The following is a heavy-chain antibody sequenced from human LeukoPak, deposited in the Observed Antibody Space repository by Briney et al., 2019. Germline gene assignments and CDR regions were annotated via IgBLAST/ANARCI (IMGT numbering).Heavy chain of an antibody. CDR1: GYSISSSYY. CDR2: IYYSGST. J-gene: IGHJ4*02. D-gene: IGHD6-19*01. Sequence: SETLSLTCAVSGYSISSSYYWSWIRQPPGKGLEWIGYIYYSGSTNYNPSLKIRVTISVDTSKNQFSLKLSSVTAADTAVYYCASFLAVAGTFTFDYWGQGTLVTVSS. V-gene: IGHV4-61*01. CDR3: ASFLAVAGTFTFDY.